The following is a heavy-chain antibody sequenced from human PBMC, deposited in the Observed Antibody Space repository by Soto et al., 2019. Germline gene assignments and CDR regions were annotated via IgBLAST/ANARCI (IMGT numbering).Heavy chain of an antibody. CDR2: IWSDGREK. J-gene: IGHJ5*02. V-gene: IGHV3-33*03. CDR3: VKDPSPTTGPTDHNLFDI. D-gene: IGHD4-4*01. CDR1: GFNLRNYA. Sequence: GGCLRLSSAAFGFNLRNYAMQWVRQAPGKGLEWVAVIWSDGREKYYRASVKGRLTLSRDTFKHTTSLQRTSLRAKDTCIYYYVKDPSPTTGPTDHNLFDIWGVGTLVIVSS.